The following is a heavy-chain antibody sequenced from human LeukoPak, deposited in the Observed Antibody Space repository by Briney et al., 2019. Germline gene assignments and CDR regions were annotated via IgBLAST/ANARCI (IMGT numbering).Heavy chain of an antibody. CDR1: GYTFTGYY. D-gene: IGHD3-3*01. V-gene: IGHV1-2*02. J-gene: IGHJ6*03. CDR3: ARVHYDFWSGYPDINYYYYMDV. CDR2: INPNSGGT. Sequence: PWASVKVSCKASGYTFTGYYMHWVRQAPGQGLEWMGWINPNSGGTNYAQKFQGRVTMTRDTSISTAYMELSRLRSDDTAVYYCARVHYDFWSGYPDINYYYYMDVWGKGTTVTVSS.